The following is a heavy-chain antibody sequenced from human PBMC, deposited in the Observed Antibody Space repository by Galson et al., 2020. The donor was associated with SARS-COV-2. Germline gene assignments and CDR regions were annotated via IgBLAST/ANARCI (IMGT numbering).Heavy chain of an antibody. D-gene: IGHD6-25*01. Sequence: GESLKISCEAYGFTFDDYGMHLVPQSPGRGLERVAAILYDGSNQWQADPVNGRFTISRDNSKNTLFLQMNSLTRDDRAVYYGAKDPIAAASYAFDIWGQGTMVTVSS. CDR1: GFTFDDYG. V-gene: IGHV3-30*18. CDR3: AKDPIAAASYAFDI. CDR2: ILYDGSNQ. J-gene: IGHJ3*02.